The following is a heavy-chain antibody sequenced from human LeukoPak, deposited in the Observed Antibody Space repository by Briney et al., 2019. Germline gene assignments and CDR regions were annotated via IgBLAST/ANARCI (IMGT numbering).Heavy chain of an antibody. CDR2: ISGNGGST. Sequence: GGSLRLFCSASGFTFSNFGMHWVRQAPGKGLEYVSAISGNGGSTHYADSVKGRFTISRDNSKNTLYLQMNSLKAEDTAVYYCVKEHCSSTSCFYFDYWGQGTLVTVSS. CDR3: VKEHCSSTSCFYFDY. J-gene: IGHJ4*02. V-gene: IGHV3-64D*06. CDR1: GFTFSNFG. D-gene: IGHD2-2*01.